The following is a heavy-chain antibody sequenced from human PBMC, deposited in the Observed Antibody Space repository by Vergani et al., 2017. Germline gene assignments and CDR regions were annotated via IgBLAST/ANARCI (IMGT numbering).Heavy chain of an antibody. J-gene: IGHJ2*01. V-gene: IGHV3-9*01. CDR1: GFTFDDYA. D-gene: IGHD6-13*01. CDR2: INWNSDSI. Sequence: EVQLVESGGGLVQPGRSLRLSCAASGFTFDDYAMHWVRQAPGKGLEWVSGINWNSDSIAYADSVKGRFTISRANAKNSLYLQMNSLRAEDTALYYCVKDIEASGNYWYFDLWGRGTLVTVSS. CDR3: VKDIEASGNYWYFDL.